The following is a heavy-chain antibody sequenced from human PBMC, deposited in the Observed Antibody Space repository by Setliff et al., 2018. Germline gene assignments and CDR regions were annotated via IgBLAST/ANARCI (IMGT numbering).Heavy chain of an antibody. V-gene: IGHV1-69*06. CDR1: GDTFSTYA. D-gene: IGHD6-13*01. CDR2: IIPLLETA. Sequence: SVKVSCKASGDTFSTYALSWVRQAPGQGLEWMGGIIPLLETAKYAQKFQGRVTITADKSTSTGYMEMGNLTSDDTAVYYCARAGSAAAGRKGIFEYWGQGSLVTVSS. J-gene: IGHJ4*02. CDR3: ARAGSAAAGRKGIFEY.